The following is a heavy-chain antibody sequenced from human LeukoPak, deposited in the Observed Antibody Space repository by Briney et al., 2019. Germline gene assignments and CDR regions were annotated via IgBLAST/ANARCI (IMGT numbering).Heavy chain of an antibody. CDR1: GFTFSTYG. J-gene: IGHJ4*02. CDR2: VSGSGDKT. D-gene: IGHD4-11*01. Sequence: GGSLRLSCEASGFTFSTYGMSWVRQAPGKGLEWVSGVSGSGDKTYYADSVKGRFTVSRDSSKSTVYLQMNSLRVEDTAVYYCARGRLPKYYFDSWGQGTLVTVSS. CDR3: ARGRLPKYYFDS. V-gene: IGHV3-23*01.